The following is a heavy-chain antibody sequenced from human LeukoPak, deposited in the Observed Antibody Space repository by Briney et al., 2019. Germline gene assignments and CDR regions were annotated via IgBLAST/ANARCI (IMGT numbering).Heavy chain of an antibody. Sequence: GRSLRLSCAASGFTFDDYAMHWVRQAPGEGLEWVSGISWNSGSIGYADSVKGRFTISRDNAKNSLYLQMNSLRAEDTALYYCAKDLYSSSYWGQGTLVTVSS. CDR2: ISWNSGSI. CDR3: AKDLYSSSY. V-gene: IGHV3-9*01. J-gene: IGHJ4*02. CDR1: GFTFDDYA. D-gene: IGHD6-6*01.